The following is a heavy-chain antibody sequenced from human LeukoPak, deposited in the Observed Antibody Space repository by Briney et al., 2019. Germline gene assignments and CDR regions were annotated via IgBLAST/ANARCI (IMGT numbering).Heavy chain of an antibody. CDR2: INPYHGKT. Sequence: ASVKVPCKASGYTFTSYGISWVRQAPGQGLEWMGWINPYHGKTKYARKFQDRVTLTTDTSTATAHMELRRLSSDDTAIYFCARDRISAAVLDYWGPGTLVTVSS. D-gene: IGHD6-13*01. V-gene: IGHV1-18*01. CDR1: GYTFTSYG. J-gene: IGHJ4*02. CDR3: ARDRISAAVLDY.